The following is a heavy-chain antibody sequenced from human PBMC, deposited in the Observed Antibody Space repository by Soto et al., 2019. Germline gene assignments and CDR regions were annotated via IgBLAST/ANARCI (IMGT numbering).Heavy chain of an antibody. J-gene: IGHJ1*01. CDR1: GFTFSPYT. V-gene: IGHV3-48*02. D-gene: IGHD2-15*01. Sequence: PGGSLNLSCPPSGFTFSPYTINWVPRAPGRGLEWLSYISGSTSTIYYADSVKGRFTISRDNAKNSLYLQLDSLRDEDTAVYYCARVGCSGGSCYPPAEYFQYWGQGTLVTVSS. CDR2: ISGSTSTI. CDR3: ARVGCSGGSCYPPAEYFQY.